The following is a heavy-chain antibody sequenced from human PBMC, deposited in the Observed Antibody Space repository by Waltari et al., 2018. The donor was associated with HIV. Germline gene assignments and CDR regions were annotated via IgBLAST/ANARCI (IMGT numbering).Heavy chain of an antibody. CDR3: ARGRARYDILTGYSRAFDI. V-gene: IGHV4-34*01. D-gene: IGHD3-9*01. CDR1: GGSFSGYY. CDR2: INHSGST. Sequence: QVQLQQWGAGLLKPSETLSLTCAVYGGSFSGYYWSWIRQPPGKGLEWIGEINHSGSTNYNPSRKSRVTISVDTSKNQFSLKLSSVTAADTAVYYCARGRARYDILTGYSRAFDIWGQGTMVTVSS. J-gene: IGHJ3*02.